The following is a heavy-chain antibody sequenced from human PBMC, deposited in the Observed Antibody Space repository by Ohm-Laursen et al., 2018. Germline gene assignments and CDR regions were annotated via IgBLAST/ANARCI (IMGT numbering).Heavy chain of an antibody. J-gene: IGHJ4*02. Sequence: SETLSLTCAVYGGSFSGYYWSWIRQPPGKGLEWIGEINHSGSTNYNPSLKSRVTISVDTSKNQFSLKLSSVTAADTAVYYCASRVGGLQLDYWGQGTLVTVSS. CDR1: GGSFSGYY. D-gene: IGHD1-26*01. CDR2: INHSGST. CDR3: ASRVGGLQLDY. V-gene: IGHV4-34*01.